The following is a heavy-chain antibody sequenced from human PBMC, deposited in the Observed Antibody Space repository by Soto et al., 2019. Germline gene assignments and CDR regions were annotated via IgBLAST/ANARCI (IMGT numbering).Heavy chain of an antibody. CDR3: ARDTAAGTRYNWFDP. Sequence: GGSLRLSCAASGFTFSSYSMNWVRQAPGKGLEWVSSISSSSSYIYYADSVKGRFTISRDNAKNSLYLQMNSLRAEDTAVYYSARDTAAGTRYNWFDPWGQGTLVTVSS. V-gene: IGHV3-21*01. CDR2: ISSSSSYI. D-gene: IGHD6-13*01. J-gene: IGHJ5*02. CDR1: GFTFSSYS.